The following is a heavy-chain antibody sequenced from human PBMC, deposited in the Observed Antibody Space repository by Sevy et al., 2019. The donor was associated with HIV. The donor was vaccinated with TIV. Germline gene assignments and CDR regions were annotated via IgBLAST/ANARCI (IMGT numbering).Heavy chain of an antibody. D-gene: IGHD1-26*01. CDR1: GINFRNSI. J-gene: IGHJ3*02. Sequence: GGSLRLSCSASGINFRNSIFHWVRQAPGKGLEWVALMSFDGSIQYFGDSEMGRLTISRDDSKNTFYLQVNSLRVEDTAVYYCAREGETSGHAEAFDIWGQGTMVTVSS. CDR3: AREGETSGHAEAFDI. CDR2: MSFDGSIQ. V-gene: IGHV3-30*04.